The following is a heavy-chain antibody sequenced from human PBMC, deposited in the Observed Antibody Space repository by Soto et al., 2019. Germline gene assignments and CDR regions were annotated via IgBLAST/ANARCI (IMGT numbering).Heavy chain of an antibody. CDR2: ISSGGTTT. J-gene: IGHJ4*02. D-gene: IGHD3-22*01. CDR3: ARFGPSYDPSGFLY. Sequence: GGYLRIACAASGFTFGSHWMHWVRQAPGKGLVYVSRISSGGTTTNYAESVKGRFTISRDNARNTLYLQMNSLRVEDTAVYYCARFGPSYDPSGFLYWGEGT. V-gene: IGHV3-74*01. CDR1: GFTFGSHW.